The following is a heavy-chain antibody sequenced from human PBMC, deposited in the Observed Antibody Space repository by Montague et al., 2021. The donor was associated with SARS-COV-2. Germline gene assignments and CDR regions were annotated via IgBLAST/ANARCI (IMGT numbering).Heavy chain of an antibody. D-gene: IGHD6-13*01. V-gene: IGHV3-43*01. J-gene: IGHJ4*02. CDR3: AQGIGDSRSFLEF. Sequence: SLRLSCAASGFTFDDYTVHWVRQVPGKGLQWVSLISWDGTTTHYAESVEGRFTISRDNSISSLYLQMSSLRNDDTGLYYCAQGIGDSRSFLEFWGQGTLLTVSP. CDR2: ISWDGTTT. CDR1: GFTFDDYT.